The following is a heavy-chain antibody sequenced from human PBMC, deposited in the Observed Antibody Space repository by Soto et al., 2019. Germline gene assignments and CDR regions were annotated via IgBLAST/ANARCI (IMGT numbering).Heavy chain of an antibody. V-gene: IGHV1-3*01. CDR3: ARGPMSGMATIWDYVNWFDP. CDR1: GYSFTDFA. Sequence: QAQLVQSGAEVKKPGASVKVSCKASGYSFTDFAMHWVRLASGQRLEWMGWINADKGDTKYSPKFQGRVTITRDTSATTVYTELTSLRSEDTAVYYCARGPMSGMATIWDYVNWFDPWGQGSLVTVST. J-gene: IGHJ5*02. CDR2: INADKGDT. D-gene: IGHD5-12*01.